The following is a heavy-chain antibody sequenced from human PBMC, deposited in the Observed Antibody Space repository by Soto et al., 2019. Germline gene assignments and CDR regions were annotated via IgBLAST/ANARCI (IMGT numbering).Heavy chain of an antibody. J-gene: IGHJ6*02. CDR2: IYHSGST. Sequence: KLRETLSLTCAVSGGSISSSNWWSWVRQPPGKGLEWIGEIYHSGSTNYNPSLKSRVTISVDKSKNQFSLKLSSVTAADTAVYYCARDAYGSGSYLVKGNYCYGMDVWGQGTTVTVSS. D-gene: IGHD3-10*01. V-gene: IGHV4-4*03. CDR3: ARDAYGSGSYLVKGNYCYGMDV. CDR1: GGSISSSNW.